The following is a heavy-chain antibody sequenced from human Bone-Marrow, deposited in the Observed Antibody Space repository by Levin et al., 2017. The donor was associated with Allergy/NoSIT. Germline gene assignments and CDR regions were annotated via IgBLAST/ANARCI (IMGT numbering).Heavy chain of an antibody. V-gene: IGHV1-69*02. D-gene: IGHD1-26*01. CDR3: ARAEGTATTPFDH. CDR1: GGSFSSHT. CDR2: IIPVLGIT. J-gene: IGHJ4*02. Sequence: RASVKVSCKASGGSFSSHTVSWVRQAPGRGLEWMGRIIPVLGITNYAQKFRGRVTITADKSTSTVYLELSSLRSEDTAVYYCARAEGTATTPFDHWGQGTLVTVSS.